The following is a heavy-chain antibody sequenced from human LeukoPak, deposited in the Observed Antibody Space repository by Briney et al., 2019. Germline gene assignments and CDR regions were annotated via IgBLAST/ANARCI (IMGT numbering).Heavy chain of an antibody. CDR3: VRDLGGAAFEY. D-gene: IGHD3-16*01. CDR2: IHYSGTT. CDR1: GGSISSGSYY. J-gene: IGHJ4*02. Sequence: PSQTLSLTCTVPGGSISSGSYYWTWIRQPPGKGLEWIGNIHYSGTTYHNPSLKSRLSISLDTSQSQFSLNLNSVTAADTAVYFCVRDLGGAAFEYWGPGTLVIVSS. V-gene: IGHV4-30-4*08.